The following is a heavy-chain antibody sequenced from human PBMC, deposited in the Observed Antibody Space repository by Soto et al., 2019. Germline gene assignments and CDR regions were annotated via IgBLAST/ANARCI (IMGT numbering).Heavy chain of an antibody. D-gene: IGHD6-6*01. CDR1: GFTFSSYA. V-gene: IGHV3-23*01. Sequence: EVQLLESGGGLVQPGESLRLSCAASGFTFSSYAMSWVRQAPGKGLEWVSVISGSDDSTYYADSVKGRFTISRDNSKTALYLQMNSLGAEDTAVYYCAKWSSSSTFDYWGQGTLVTVSS. CDR2: ISGSDDST. J-gene: IGHJ4*02. CDR3: AKWSSSSTFDY.